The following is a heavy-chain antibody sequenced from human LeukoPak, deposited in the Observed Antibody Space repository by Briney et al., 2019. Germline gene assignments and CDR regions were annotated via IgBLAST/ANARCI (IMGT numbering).Heavy chain of an antibody. CDR2: IYYSGST. J-gene: IGHJ4*02. CDR3: AGLPPDYFDY. Sequence: PSETLSLTCTVSGGSISSYYWSWIRQPPGKGLEWIGYIYYSGSTNYNPSLKSRVTISVDTSKNQFSLKLSSVTAADTAVYYCAGLPPDYFDYWGQGTLVTVSS. CDR1: GGSISSYY. V-gene: IGHV4-59*01.